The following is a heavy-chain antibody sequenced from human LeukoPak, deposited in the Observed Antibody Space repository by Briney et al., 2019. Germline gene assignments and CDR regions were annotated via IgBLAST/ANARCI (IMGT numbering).Heavy chain of an antibody. CDR1: GFTFSSYW. CDR3: ARDLGGDRTFDY. D-gene: IGHD2-21*02. CDR2: INSDGSSR. J-gene: IGHJ4*02. V-gene: IGHV3-74*01. Sequence: PGGSLRLSCAASGFTFSSYWMHWVRQAPGKGLVWVSCINSDGSSRSYADSVKGRFTISRDNAKNTLYLQMNSLRAGDTAVYYCARDLGGDRTFDYWGQGTLVTVSS.